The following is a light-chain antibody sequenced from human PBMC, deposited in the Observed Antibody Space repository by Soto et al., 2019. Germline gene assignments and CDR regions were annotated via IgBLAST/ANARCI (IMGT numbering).Light chain of an antibody. CDR2: RND. V-gene: IGLV1-47*01. J-gene: IGLJ7*01. Sequence: QSVRTQPPTASGTPGQRVTISCSGSRSNIGSNYVYWYQQVPGTAPKLLIYRNDQRPSGVPDRFSGSKSGTSASLANSGLRSEDEADYYCVAWDDSLSGGVFGGGTQLTVL. CDR3: VAWDDSLSGGV. CDR1: RSNIGSNY.